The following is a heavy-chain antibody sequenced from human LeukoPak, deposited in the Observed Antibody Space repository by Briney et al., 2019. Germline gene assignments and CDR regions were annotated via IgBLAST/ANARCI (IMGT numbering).Heavy chain of an antibody. J-gene: IGHJ4*02. V-gene: IGHV4-30-4*08. CDR1: GGSISSGDYY. CDR2: IYYSGST. D-gene: IGHD5-18*01. CDR3: AGVGRLQNTAMVFGY. Sequence: TLSLTCTVSGGSISSGDYYLSWIRQPPGKGLEWIGYIYYSGSTYYNPSLKSRVTISVDTSKNQFSLKLSSVTAADTAVYYCAGVGRLQNTAMVFGYWGQGTLVTVSS.